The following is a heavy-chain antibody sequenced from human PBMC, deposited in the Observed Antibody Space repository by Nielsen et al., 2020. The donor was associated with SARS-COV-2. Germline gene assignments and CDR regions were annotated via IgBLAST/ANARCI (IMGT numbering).Heavy chain of an antibody. CDR3: AREASGYDHYKYGMDV. D-gene: IGHD5-12*01. V-gene: IGHV4-31*03. CDR1: GASISSGGYF. Sequence: SGTLSFTCTVSGASISSGGYFWSWIRQHPGKGLEWIGYIYFTGRTSYNPSLKSRVAMSVDTSKNQFSLDLKSVTAADTAVYYCAREASGYDHYKYGMDVWGLGATVTVSS. CDR2: IYFTGRT. J-gene: IGHJ6*02.